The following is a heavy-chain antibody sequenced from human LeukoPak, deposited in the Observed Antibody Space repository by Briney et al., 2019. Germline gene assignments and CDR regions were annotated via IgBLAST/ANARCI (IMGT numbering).Heavy chain of an antibody. J-gene: IGHJ4*02. D-gene: IGHD5-12*01. CDR3: AKDRWLYDY. CDR2: ISSSSSTI. CDR1: GFTFSSYS. V-gene: IGHV3-48*04. Sequence: GGSLRLSCAASGFTFSSYSMNWVRQAPGKGLEWVSYISSSSSTIYYADSVKGRFTISRDNAKNSLYLQMNSLRAEDTAVYYCAKDRWLYDYWGQGTLVTVSS.